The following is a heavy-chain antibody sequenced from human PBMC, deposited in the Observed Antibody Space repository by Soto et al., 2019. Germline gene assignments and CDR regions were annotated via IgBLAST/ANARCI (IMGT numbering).Heavy chain of an antibody. Sequence: QVQLVQSGAEVKKPGASVKVSCKASGYTFTSYGISWVRQAPGQGLEWMGWISAYNGNTNYAQKLQGRVTRTTDTSTSTAYMELRSLRSDDTAVYYCARAQNDYGDYVSSDYWGQGTLVTVSS. CDR1: GYTFTSYG. V-gene: IGHV1-18*01. CDR2: ISAYNGNT. J-gene: IGHJ4*02. CDR3: ARAQNDYGDYVSSDY. D-gene: IGHD4-17*01.